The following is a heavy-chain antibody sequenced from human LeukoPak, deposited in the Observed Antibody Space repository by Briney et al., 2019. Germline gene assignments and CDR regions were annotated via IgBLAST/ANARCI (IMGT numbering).Heavy chain of an antibody. CDR1: GGSLSGYY. D-gene: IGHD2-2*01. Sequence: PETLSLTCTVSGGSLSGYYWSWIRQPPGQGLEWMGYIYYSGSTNYNTYLKRRVTRAVDTSKNQFSLKLSCVTAADTAVYYCARDNGCSSTSCYGFSNCFDPWGEGTLVTVSS. CDR3: ARDNGCSSTSCYGFSNCFDP. J-gene: IGHJ5*02. CDR2: IYYSGST. V-gene: IGHV4-59*12.